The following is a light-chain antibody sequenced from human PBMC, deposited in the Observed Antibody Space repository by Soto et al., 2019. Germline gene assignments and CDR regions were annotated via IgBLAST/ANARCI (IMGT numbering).Light chain of an antibody. CDR3: QQYGNSPMYT. Sequence: EIVLTQSPGTLSLSPGERATLSCRASQSVSSSYLAWYQQKLGQAPRLLIYGASSRATGIPDRFSGSGSGTDFTLTISRLEPEDFAVYFCQQYGNSPMYTLGQGTKLEI. J-gene: IGKJ2*01. CDR1: QSVSSSY. V-gene: IGKV3-20*01. CDR2: GAS.